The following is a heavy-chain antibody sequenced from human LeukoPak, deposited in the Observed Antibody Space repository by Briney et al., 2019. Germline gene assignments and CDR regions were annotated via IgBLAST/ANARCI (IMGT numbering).Heavy chain of an antibody. Sequence: GGSLRLSCAASGSAFADYAMHWVRQIPGKGLECVAHIHADGGRTFYVDPVKGRFTVFRDNAKNSLFLQMDSLTSDDTAFYYCSTWAFYHGLDVWGQGATVIVSS. CDR1: GSAFADYA. V-gene: IGHV3-43*02. CDR2: IHADGGRT. D-gene: IGHD2/OR15-2a*01. CDR3: STWAFYHGLDV. J-gene: IGHJ6*02.